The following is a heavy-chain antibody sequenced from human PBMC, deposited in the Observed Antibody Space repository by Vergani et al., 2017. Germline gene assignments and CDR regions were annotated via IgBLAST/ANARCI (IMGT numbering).Heavy chain of an antibody. CDR3: ARDRGLIATIDY. D-gene: IGHD3-10*01. Sequence: QVQLQESGPGLVKPSETLSLTCTVSGGSISSYYWSWIRQPPGKGLEWIGYIYYSGSTNYNPSLKSRVTISVDTSKNQFSLKLSSVTAADTAVYYCARDRGLIATIDYWGQGTLVTVSS. CDR2: IYYSGST. J-gene: IGHJ4*02. V-gene: IGHV4-59*01. CDR1: GGSISSYY.